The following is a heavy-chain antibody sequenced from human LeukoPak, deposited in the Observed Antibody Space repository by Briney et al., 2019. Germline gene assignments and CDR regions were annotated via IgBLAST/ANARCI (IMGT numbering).Heavy chain of an antibody. CDR2: ISADCGST. V-gene: IGHV3-43*02. J-gene: IGHJ4*02. CDR3: AKDGYGDYAAYFDY. Sequence: GGSLRLSCAASGFTFDDYAMHWVRQAPGKGLEGVSLISADCGSTYYAHSVKRRFTISTDNTKNSLYLQMNSLRTEDTALYYCAKDGYGDYAAYFDYWGQGTLVTVSS. D-gene: IGHD4-17*01. CDR1: GFTFDDYA.